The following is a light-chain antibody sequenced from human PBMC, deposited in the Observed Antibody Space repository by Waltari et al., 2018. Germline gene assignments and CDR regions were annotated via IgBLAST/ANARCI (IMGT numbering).Light chain of an antibody. CDR1: QSVLYSPTNKNY. V-gene: IGKV4-1*01. CDR3: QQYYSTPPIT. Sequence: DIVMTQSPDSLAVFLGERATINCKSSQSVLYSPTNKNYLAWYQQKPGQPPKLLIYWASTRESGVPDRFSGSGSGTDFTLTISSLQAEDVAVYYCQQYYSTPPITFGQGTRLEIK. CDR2: WAS. J-gene: IGKJ5*01.